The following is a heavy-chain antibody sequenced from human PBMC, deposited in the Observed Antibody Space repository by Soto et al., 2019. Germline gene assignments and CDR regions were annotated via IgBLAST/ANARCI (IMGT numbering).Heavy chain of an antibody. Sequence: QVQLVESGGGVVQPGRSLRLCCAASGFTFSSYGMHWVRQAPGKGLEWVAVIWYDGSNKYYADSVKGRFTISRDNSKNTLYLQMNSLRAEDTAVYYCARNTMVRGGSFDLWGRGTLVTVSS. J-gene: IGHJ2*01. CDR3: ARNTMVRGGSFDL. CDR1: GFTFSSYG. V-gene: IGHV3-33*01. CDR2: IWYDGSNK. D-gene: IGHD3-10*01.